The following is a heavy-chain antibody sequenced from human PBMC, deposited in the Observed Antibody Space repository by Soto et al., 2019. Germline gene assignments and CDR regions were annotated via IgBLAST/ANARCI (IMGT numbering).Heavy chain of an antibody. J-gene: IGHJ4*02. V-gene: IGHV4-59*01. CDR2: IYYSGST. Sequence: SETLSLTCTVSGGSISSYYWSWIRQPPGKGLEWIGYIYYSGSTNYNPSLKSRVTISVDTSKNQFSLKLSSVTAAGTAVYYCARVNYDSSGYSYFDYWGQGTLVTVSS. CDR1: GGSISSYY. D-gene: IGHD3-22*01. CDR3: ARVNYDSSGYSYFDY.